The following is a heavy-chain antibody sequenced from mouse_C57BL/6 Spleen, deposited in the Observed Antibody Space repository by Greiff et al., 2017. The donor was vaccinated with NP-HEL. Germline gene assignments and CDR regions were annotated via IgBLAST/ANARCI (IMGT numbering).Heavy chain of an antibody. CDR1: GFNIIDYY. V-gene: IGHV14-1*01. Sequence: EVQLQQSGAELVRPGASVKLSCTASGFNIIDYYMHWVKQRPEQGLEWIGRIDPEDGDTEYAPKFQGKATMTADTASNTAYLQLSSLTSEDTAVYYCTKGYGPLFDYWGQGTTLTVSS. D-gene: IGHD1-1*02. J-gene: IGHJ2*01. CDR2: IDPEDGDT. CDR3: TKGYGPLFDY.